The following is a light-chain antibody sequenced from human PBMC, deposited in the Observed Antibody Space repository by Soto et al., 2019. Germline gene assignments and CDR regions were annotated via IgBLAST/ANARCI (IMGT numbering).Light chain of an antibody. V-gene: IGKV3-20*01. CDR2: GAS. J-gene: IGKJ1*01. CDR1: QTISSNY. CDR3: QQYASSPQT. Sequence: EIVLTQSPDTLSLSPGERATLSCRASQTISSNYLAWYQHKPGQAPRLLIYGASSRATGIPDRFSGSGSGTDFTLTVSRLEPEDFAVYYCQQYASSPQTFGQGTKVEIK.